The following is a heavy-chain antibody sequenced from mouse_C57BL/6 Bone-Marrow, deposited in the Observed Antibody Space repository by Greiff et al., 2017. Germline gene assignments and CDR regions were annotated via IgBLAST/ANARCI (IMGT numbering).Heavy chain of an antibody. J-gene: IGHJ2*01. CDR1: GYTFTDYY. CDR3: ARYGDDYFFDY. V-gene: IGHV1-26*01. Sequence: VQLQQSGPELVKPGASVKISCKASGYTFTDYYMNWVKQSHGKSLEWIGDINPNNGGTRYNQKFKGKATFTVDKSSSTAYMELRILTSEDSAVYYCARYGDDYFFDYWGQGTTLTVSS. D-gene: IGHD2-13*01. CDR2: INPNNGGT.